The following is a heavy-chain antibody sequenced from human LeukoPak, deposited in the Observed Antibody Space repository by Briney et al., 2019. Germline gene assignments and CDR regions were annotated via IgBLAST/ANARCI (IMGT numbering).Heavy chain of an antibody. Sequence: PGGSLRLSCAVSGLTITNYWMVWVRQAPGKGLEWVANISPDGSSRNYMDSVKGRFTISRDNAKNSLHLQLNSLRGEDSAVYYCARDSLGDLDFWGQGTLVTVSS. V-gene: IGHV3-7*01. CDR3: ARDSLGDLDF. CDR2: ISPDGSSR. J-gene: IGHJ4*02. CDR1: GLTITNYW.